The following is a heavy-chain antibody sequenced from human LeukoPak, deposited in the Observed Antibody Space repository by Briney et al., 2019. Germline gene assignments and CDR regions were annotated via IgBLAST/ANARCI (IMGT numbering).Heavy chain of an antibody. D-gene: IGHD1-1*01. CDR1: GGSFSGYY. Sequence: PLETLSLTCAVYGGSFSGYYWSWIRQPPGKGLEWIGEINHSGSTNYNPSLKSRVTISVDTSKNQFSLKLSSVTAADTAVYYCASPRERHAFDIWGQGTMVTVSS. CDR3: ASPRERHAFDI. J-gene: IGHJ3*02. V-gene: IGHV4-34*01. CDR2: INHSGST.